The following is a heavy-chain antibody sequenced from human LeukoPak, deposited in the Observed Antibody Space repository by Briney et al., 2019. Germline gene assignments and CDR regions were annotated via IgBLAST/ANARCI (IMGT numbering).Heavy chain of an antibody. CDR3: ARDRLLGGSFYYYYGMDV. V-gene: IGHV1-46*01. CDR1: GYTFTSYY. CDR2: INLSGGST. Sequence: GASVKVSCKASGYTFTSYYMHWVRQAPGQGLEWMGIINLSGGSTSYAQKFQGRVTMTRDTSTSAVYMELSSLRSEDTAVYYCARDRLLGGSFYYYYGMDVWGQGTTVTVSS. J-gene: IGHJ6*02. D-gene: IGHD3-10*01.